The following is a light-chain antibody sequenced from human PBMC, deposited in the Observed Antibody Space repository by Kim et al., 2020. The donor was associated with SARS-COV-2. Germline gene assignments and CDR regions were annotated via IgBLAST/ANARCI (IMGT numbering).Light chain of an antibody. Sequence: FTTSCSGTSSDVGGYNSVSWYQQHPRKAPTPMIYDVSNRPSAVSPRFSGSKSGNTASLTISGLQAEDDADYYCSSYTSSSTLYVFGTGTKVTVL. CDR1: SSDVGGYNS. CDR3: SSYTSSSTLYV. V-gene: IGLV2-14*03. J-gene: IGLJ1*01. CDR2: DVS.